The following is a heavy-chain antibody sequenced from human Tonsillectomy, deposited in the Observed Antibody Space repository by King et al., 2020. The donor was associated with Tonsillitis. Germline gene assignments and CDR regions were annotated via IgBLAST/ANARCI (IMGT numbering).Heavy chain of an antibody. D-gene: IGHD4-23*01. V-gene: IGHV4-4*02. J-gene: IGHJ5*02. CDR1: GASLSSNDW. CDR2: IYHSGNT. CDR3: ARGVHELRGNWFDP. Sequence: VQLQESGPRLVTPSGTLSLTCAISGASLSSNDWWSWVRQSPEKGLEWIGEIYHSGNTNYNPSLKSRVTISVKTSKNEISLKMNFVTAADTAVYYCARGVHELRGNWFDPWGQGTLVTVSS.